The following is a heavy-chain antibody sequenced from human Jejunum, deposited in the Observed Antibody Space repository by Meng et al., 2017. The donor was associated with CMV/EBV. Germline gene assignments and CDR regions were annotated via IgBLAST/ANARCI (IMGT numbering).Heavy chain of an antibody. CDR3: ARDIGTDDSSGYYYDYYYYGMDV. J-gene: IGHJ6*02. CDR2: IHYRGST. V-gene: IGHV4-39*07. D-gene: IGHD3-22*01. Sequence: WGWIRQPPGKGLEWIGTIHYRGSTYYNPSLKSRVTISLDTSKNQFSLKLSSVTAADTAVYYCARDIGTDDSSGYYYDYYYYGMDVWGHGTTVTVSS.